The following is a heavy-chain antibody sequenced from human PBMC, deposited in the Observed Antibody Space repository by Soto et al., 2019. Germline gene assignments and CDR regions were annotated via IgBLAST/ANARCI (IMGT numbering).Heavy chain of an antibody. D-gene: IGHD5-18*01. Sequence: QVLLVESGGGVVQPGRSLRLSCAASGFTFSSYGMHWVRQAPGKGLEWVAVISYDGSNKYYADSAKGRFTISRDNSKNTLYLQMNSLRAEDTAVYYCAKDRGYSYRLGMDVWGQGTTVTVSS. V-gene: IGHV3-30*18. CDR3: AKDRGYSYRLGMDV. J-gene: IGHJ6*02. CDR1: GFTFSSYG. CDR2: ISYDGSNK.